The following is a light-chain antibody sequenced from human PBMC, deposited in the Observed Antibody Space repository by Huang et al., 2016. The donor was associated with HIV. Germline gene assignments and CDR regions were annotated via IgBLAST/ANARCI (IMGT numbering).Light chain of an antibody. Sequence: ILLTQFQATLSVSPGQRVTLSWRASQSVGGKLAWYQHRPGQAPRLLIYGAATRVPTLPDRFSGSGSGTEFTLTISSLQSEDFAVYYCQQYDTWPPLTFGGGTKV. CDR3: QQYDTWPPLT. V-gene: IGKV3-15*01. J-gene: IGKJ4*01. CDR1: QSVGGK. CDR2: GAA.